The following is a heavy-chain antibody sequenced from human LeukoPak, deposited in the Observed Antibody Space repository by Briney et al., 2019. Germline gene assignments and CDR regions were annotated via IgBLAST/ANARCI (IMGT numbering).Heavy chain of an antibody. J-gene: IGHJ4*02. Sequence: GGSLRLSCAASGFTVSRNYMSWVRQAPGKGLECVSVIYSGGNTYYTDSVKGRFTISRDNSKNTLYLQMNSLRAADTAVYFCARDHEYSSSPGFDYWGQGTLVTVSS. CDR2: IYSGGNT. CDR3: ARDHEYSSSPGFDY. D-gene: IGHD6-6*01. CDR1: GFTVSRNY. V-gene: IGHV3-66*01.